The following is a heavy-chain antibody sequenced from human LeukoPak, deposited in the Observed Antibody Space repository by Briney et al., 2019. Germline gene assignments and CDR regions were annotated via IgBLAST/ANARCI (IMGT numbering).Heavy chain of an antibody. CDR1: GDSFIRHS. Sequence: PGGSLRLSCVGSGDSFIRHSMNWVRRAPGKRLEWIAYIASSGSPIYYADSVKGRFTVSRDSARTSLFLHMNSLRAEDTAVYYCAREYDSRARFDSWGQGTLVTVS. CDR2: IASSGSPI. J-gene: IGHJ4*02. D-gene: IGHD6-13*01. CDR3: AREYDSRARFDS. V-gene: IGHV3-48*01.